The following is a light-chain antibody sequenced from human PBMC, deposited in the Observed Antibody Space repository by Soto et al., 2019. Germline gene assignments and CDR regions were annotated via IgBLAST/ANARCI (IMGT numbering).Light chain of an antibody. CDR2: AAS. CDR3: HKYNSALLT. V-gene: IGKV1-27*01. Sequence: GDRVTITCRASQGIYNYLAWYQQKPGKAPKLLIYAASTLEAGVPSRFSGSGSGTDFTLTISSLQPEDVATYYCHKYNSALLTVGQGTRLEIK. CDR1: QGIYNY. J-gene: IGKJ5*01.